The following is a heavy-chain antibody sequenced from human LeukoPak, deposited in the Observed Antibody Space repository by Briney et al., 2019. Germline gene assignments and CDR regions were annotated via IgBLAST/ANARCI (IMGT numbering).Heavy chain of an antibody. J-gene: IGHJ4*02. CDR3: ARDLIPNTGSSNY. CDR2: ISSSSSYI. D-gene: IGHD6-13*01. Sequence: GGSLRLSRAASGFTFSSYSMNWVRQAPGKGLEWVSSISSSSSYIYYADSVKGRFTISRDNAKNSLYLQMNSLRAEDTAVYYCARDLIPNTGSSNYWGQGTLVTVSS. V-gene: IGHV3-21*01. CDR1: GFTFSSYS.